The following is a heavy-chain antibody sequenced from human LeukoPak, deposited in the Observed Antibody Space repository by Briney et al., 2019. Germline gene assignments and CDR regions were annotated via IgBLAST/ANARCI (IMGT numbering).Heavy chain of an antibody. V-gene: IGHV3-23*01. CDR2: ISGSGGST. CDR3: AKDFRDGYNTYYFDY. J-gene: IGHJ4*02. CDR1: GFTFSSYA. Sequence: GGSLRLSSAASGFTFSSYAMSWVRQAPGKGLEWVSGISGSGGSTYYADSVKGRFTISRDNSKNTLYLQMNSLRVDDTAVYYCAKDFRDGYNTYYFDYWGQGTLVTVSS. D-gene: IGHD5-24*01.